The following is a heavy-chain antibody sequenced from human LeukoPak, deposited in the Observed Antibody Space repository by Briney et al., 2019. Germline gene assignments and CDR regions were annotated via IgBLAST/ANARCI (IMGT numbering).Heavy chain of an antibody. Sequence: PSETLSLTCAVYGGSFSGYYWSWIRQPPGKGLEWIGEINHSGSTNYNPSLKSRVTISVDTSKNQFSLKLSSVTAADTAVYYCARGPKLYSSSAGTDYRGQGTLVTVSS. V-gene: IGHV4-34*01. D-gene: IGHD6-6*01. CDR1: GGSFSGYY. CDR2: INHSGST. J-gene: IGHJ4*02. CDR3: ARGPKLYSSSAGTDY.